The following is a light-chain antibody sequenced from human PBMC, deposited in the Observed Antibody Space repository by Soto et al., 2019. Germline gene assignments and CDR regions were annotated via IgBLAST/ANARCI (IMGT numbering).Light chain of an antibody. V-gene: IGKV3-20*01. CDR1: QSVSSSY. CDR2: GAS. J-gene: IGKJ5*01. Sequence: DIVLTQSPGTLSLSPGERATLSCRASQSVSSSYLAWYQQKVGQAPRLLIYGASSRAAGIPDRFSGTGSGTDFTLTISRLEPEDFAVYYCQQYGSSPPITFGQGTRLE. CDR3: QQYGSSPPIT.